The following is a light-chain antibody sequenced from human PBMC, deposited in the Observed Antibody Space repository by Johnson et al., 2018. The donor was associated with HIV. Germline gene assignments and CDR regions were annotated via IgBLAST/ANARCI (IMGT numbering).Light chain of an antibody. V-gene: IGLV1-51*01. J-gene: IGLJ1*01. Sequence: QPVLTQPPSVSGAPGQRVTISCTGSSSNIGAGYDVHWYQQFPGTAPKLLIYDNNKRPSGIPGRFSGSKSGPSATLGITGLQTGDEADYYCGTWDSSLTSYVFGAGTKVTVL. CDR1: SSNIGAGYD. CDR2: DNN. CDR3: GTWDSSLTSYV.